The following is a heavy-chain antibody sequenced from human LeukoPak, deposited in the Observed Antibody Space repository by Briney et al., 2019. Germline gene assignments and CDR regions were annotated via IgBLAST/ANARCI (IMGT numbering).Heavy chain of an antibody. V-gene: IGHV1-2*02. Sequence: ASVKVSCKASGYTFTDYYIYWVRQAPAVGLEWMGWVNPNSGATKYAQKFQGRVTMTRDTSISTAYMELSRLTYDDTAVYFCAGSRIGVLGNYFDDWGQGTLVTVSS. J-gene: IGHJ4*02. D-gene: IGHD6-19*01. CDR3: AGSRIGVLGNYFDD. CDR2: VNPNSGAT. CDR1: GYTFTDYY.